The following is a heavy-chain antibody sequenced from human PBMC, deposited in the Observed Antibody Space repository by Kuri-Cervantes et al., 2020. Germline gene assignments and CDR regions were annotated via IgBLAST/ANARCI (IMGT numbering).Heavy chain of an antibody. J-gene: IGHJ4*02. V-gene: IGHV3-48*01. Sequence: GESLKISCAASGFIFSDYGMHWVRQAPGKGLEWFSYIGSFGITTYYADSVKGRFTISRDNAKNSLYLQMSSLRAEDMAVYYCARELEAVAGYIDYWGQGTLVTDSS. CDR3: ARELEAVAGYIDY. D-gene: IGHD6-19*01. CDR1: GFIFSDYG. CDR2: IGSFGITT.